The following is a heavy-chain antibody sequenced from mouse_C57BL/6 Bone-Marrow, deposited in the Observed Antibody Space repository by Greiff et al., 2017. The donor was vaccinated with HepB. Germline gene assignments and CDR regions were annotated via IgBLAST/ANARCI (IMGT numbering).Heavy chain of an antibody. CDR1: GYTFTDYE. CDR3: TRGGLPRFAY. Sequence: QVQLKQSGAELVRPGASVTLSCKASGYTFTDYEMHWVKQTPVHGLEWIGAIDPETGGTAYNQKFKGKAILTADKSSSTAYMELRSLTSEDSAVYYCTRGGLPRFAYWGQGTLVTVSA. V-gene: IGHV1-15*01. CDR2: IDPETGGT. D-gene: IGHD3-3*01. J-gene: IGHJ3*01.